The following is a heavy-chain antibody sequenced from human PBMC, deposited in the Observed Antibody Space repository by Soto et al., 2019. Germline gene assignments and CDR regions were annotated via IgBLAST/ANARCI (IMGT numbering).Heavy chain of an antibody. CDR1: GGSFSGYY. CDR3: ARVQGTGDLDWYFDL. V-gene: IGHV4-34*01. CDR2: INHSGST. J-gene: IGHJ2*01. D-gene: IGHD7-27*01. Sequence: SETLSLTCAVYGGSFSGYYWSWIRQPPGKGLEWIGEINHSGSTNYNPSLKSRVTISVNTSKNQFSLKLSSVTAADTAVYYCARVQGTGDLDWYFDLWGRGTLVTVSS.